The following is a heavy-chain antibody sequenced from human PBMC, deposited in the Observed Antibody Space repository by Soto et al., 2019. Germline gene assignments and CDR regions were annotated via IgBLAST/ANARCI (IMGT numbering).Heavy chain of an antibody. V-gene: IGHV3-23*01. CDR2: ISGSGDNT. Sequence: PGGSLRLSCAASGFTFSSYAMSWVRQAPGKGLEWVSAISGSGDNTFYADSVKGRFTISRDNSKNTLYLQMNSLRAEDTAVYYCAKGDGYNFDYYYYGMDVWGQGTKVTVSS. D-gene: IGHD5-12*01. J-gene: IGHJ6*02. CDR3: AKGDGYNFDYYYYGMDV. CDR1: GFTFSSYA.